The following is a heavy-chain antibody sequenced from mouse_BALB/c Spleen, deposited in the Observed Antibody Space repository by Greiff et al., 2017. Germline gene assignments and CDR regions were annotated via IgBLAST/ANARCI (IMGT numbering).Heavy chain of an antibody. J-gene: IGHJ3*01. Sequence: QVQLKESGAELVRPGVSVKISCKGSGYTFTDYAMHWVKQSHAKSLEWIGVISTYYGDASYNQKFKGKATMTVDKSSSTAYMELARLTSEDSAIYYSARGLSDGSFAYWGQGTLVTVSA. CDR3: ARGLSDGSFAY. V-gene: IGHV1S137*01. CDR2: ISTYYGDA. CDR1: GYTFTDYA. D-gene: IGHD2-3*01.